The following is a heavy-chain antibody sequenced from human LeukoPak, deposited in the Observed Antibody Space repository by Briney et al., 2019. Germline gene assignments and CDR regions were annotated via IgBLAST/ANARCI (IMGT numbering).Heavy chain of an antibody. Sequence: ASVKVSCKASGYTFTSYGISWVRQAPGQGLEWMGWISAYNGNTNYAQKLQGRVTMTTDTSTSTAYMELRSLRSDDTAVYYCARGIAAAARGGRWFDPWGQGTLVTVSS. CDR1: GYTFTSYG. V-gene: IGHV1-18*01. CDR3: ARGIAAAARGGRWFDP. J-gene: IGHJ5*02. CDR2: ISAYNGNT. D-gene: IGHD6-13*01.